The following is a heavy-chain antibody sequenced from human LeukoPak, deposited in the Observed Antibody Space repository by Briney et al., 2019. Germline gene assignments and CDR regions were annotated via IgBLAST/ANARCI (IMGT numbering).Heavy chain of an antibody. J-gene: IGHJ4*02. CDR1: GFTFSSYS. Sequence: GGSLRLSCAASGFTFSSYSMNWVRQAPGKGLKWVSYITTSSTTIYYADSVKGRFTISRDNSKNTLYLQMNSLRAEDTAVYYCAREYYDFWSGYLGQLDYWGQGTLVTVSS. V-gene: IGHV3-48*01. D-gene: IGHD3-3*01. CDR3: AREYYDFWSGYLGQLDY. CDR2: ITTSSTTI.